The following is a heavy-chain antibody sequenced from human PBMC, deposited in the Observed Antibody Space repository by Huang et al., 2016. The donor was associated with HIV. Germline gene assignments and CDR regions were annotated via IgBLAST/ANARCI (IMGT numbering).Heavy chain of an antibody. CDR3: TTGGAR. Sequence: WVGRVKTESDGGTIDYAAPVKGSFTISRDDSKGILYLQMNRLKTEDTAFYYCTTGGARWGQGTLVTVSS. CDR2: VKTESDGGTI. V-gene: IGHV3-15*01. J-gene: IGHJ4*02.